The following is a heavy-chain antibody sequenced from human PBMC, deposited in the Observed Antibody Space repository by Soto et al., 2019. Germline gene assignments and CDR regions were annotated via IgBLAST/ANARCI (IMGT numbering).Heavy chain of an antibody. D-gene: IGHD2-8*02. J-gene: IGHJ6*01. CDR2: SRNKANSYSA. Sequence: EVQLVESGGGLVQPGGSLRLSCAASGFTFSDHFMDWVRQAPGKGLEWVGRSRNKANSYSAEYAAYVKGRFTVSRDDSKTSLYLEMKRLRPEDPVVYYCSRGVVLGRGMDVWGQGTPVAVS. V-gene: IGHV3-72*01. CDR3: SRGVVLGRGMDV. CDR1: GFTFSDHF.